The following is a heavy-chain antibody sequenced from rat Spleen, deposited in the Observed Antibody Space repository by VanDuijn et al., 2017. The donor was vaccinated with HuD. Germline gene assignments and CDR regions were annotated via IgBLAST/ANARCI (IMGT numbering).Heavy chain of an antibody. CDR2: ISTGGSDT. J-gene: IGHJ2*01. CDR3: ARRHYGYTDYFDY. V-gene: IGHV5-25*01. D-gene: IGHD1-4*01. CDR1: GFTFTNYD. Sequence: EVQLVESGGGLVQPGRSLKLSCSASGFTFTNYDMAWVRQAPTKGLEWIASISTGGSDTYYPDSVKGRFTISRDNAKSTLYLQMDSLRSEDTATYYCARRHYGYTDYFDYWGQGVMVTVSS.